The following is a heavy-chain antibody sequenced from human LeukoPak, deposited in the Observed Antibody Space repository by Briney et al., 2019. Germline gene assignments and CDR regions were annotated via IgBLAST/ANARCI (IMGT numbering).Heavy chain of an antibody. CDR2: VIPIFGTA. V-gene: IGHV1-69*06. CDR3: ARTGGRKWTHRGPFDI. Sequence: GSSVTVSCKASGGTFSSYAISWVRQAPGQGLEWMGRVIPIFGTANYAQKFQGRVTITADKSTSTAYMELSSLRSEDKAVYYCARTGGRKWTHRGPFDIWGHGTMVTVSS. CDR1: GGTFSSYA. J-gene: IGHJ3*02. D-gene: IGHD1-14*01.